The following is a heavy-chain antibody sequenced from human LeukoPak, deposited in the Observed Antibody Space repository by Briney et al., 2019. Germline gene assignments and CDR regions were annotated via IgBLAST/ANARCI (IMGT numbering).Heavy chain of an antibody. V-gene: IGHV3-23*01. J-gene: IGHJ4*02. Sequence: PGASLRLSCAASGFTFSTHAMSWVRQAPGKGLEWVAAISYGGDITFYAPSVQGRFTISRDNSKDTLYVQMDSLRAEDTAIYYCAKELRSGGVVTNFDCWGQGTLVIVPP. CDR1: GFTFSTHA. D-gene: IGHD4-23*01. CDR2: ISYGGDIT. CDR3: AKELRSGGVVTNFDC.